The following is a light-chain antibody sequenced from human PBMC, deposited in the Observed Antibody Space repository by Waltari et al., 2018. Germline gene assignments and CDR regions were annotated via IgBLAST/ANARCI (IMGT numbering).Light chain of an antibody. J-gene: IGKJ1*01. Sequence: FVLTQSPGTLSLSPGERVTLSCRASQSVSSNYLAWYQQKPGQAPRLLIYDASNRATGIADRFSGSGSGTDFTLTISRLEPEEVAVYYCQQYGRSPWTFGQGTKVEIK. V-gene: IGKV3-20*01. CDR3: QQYGRSPWT. CDR2: DAS. CDR1: QSVSSNY.